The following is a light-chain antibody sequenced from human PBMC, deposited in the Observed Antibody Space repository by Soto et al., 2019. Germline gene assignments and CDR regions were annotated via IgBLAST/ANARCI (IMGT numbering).Light chain of an antibody. Sequence: EIVRTQSPATLSVSPGERATLSGRASQSVSSNLAWYQQKPGQAPRLLIYDASTRATGIPARFSGSGSGTEFTLPISSLEPEDAAVYYCQQRSNWPPITFGQGTRLEIK. CDR1: QSVSSN. J-gene: IGKJ5*01. CDR2: DAS. V-gene: IGKV3-15*01. CDR3: QQRSNWPPIT.